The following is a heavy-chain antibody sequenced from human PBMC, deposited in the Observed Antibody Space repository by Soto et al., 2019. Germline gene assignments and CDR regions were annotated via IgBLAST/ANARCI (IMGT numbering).Heavy chain of an antibody. J-gene: IGHJ4*02. CDR3: ARQTASIVRQGDFDY. V-gene: IGHV4-39*01. CDR1: GDSITSSRYY. CDR2: IYYSGST. D-gene: IGHD2-2*01. Sequence: QLVLQESGPGVVKPSETLSLTCSVSGDSITSSRYYWGWIRQTPQTGLEWIGSIYYSGSTFYNPSLKSRVTVSVVTSKNQFSLKLTSVSAADTSLYFCARQTASIVRQGDFDYWGQGTLVTVSS.